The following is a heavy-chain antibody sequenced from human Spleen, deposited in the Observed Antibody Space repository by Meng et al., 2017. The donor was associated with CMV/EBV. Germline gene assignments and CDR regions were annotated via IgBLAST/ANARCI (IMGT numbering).Heavy chain of an antibody. CDR1: GGSFSGYY. V-gene: IGHV4-34*01. CDR3: ARDPDSSGYYYDLDAFDI. D-gene: IGHD3-22*01. CDR2: IYYSGST. J-gene: IGHJ3*02. Sequence: SETLSLTCAVYGGSFSGYYWGWIRQPPGKGLEWIGSIYYSGSTYYNPSLKSRVTISVDTSKNQFSLKLSSVTAADTAVYYCARDPDSSGYYYDLDAFDIWGQGTMVTVSS.